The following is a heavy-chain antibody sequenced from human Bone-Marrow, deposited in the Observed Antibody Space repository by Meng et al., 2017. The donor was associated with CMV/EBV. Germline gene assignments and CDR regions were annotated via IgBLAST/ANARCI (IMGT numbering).Heavy chain of an antibody. CDR2: ILPVLDLT. CDR3: ARAQVYYFDS. V-gene: IGHV1-69*04. D-gene: IGHD2-8*01. Sequence: SVKVSCKASGGTFSSYAISWVRQAPGQGLEWMGRILPVLDLTNYSQKFQGRVTITADKETTTAYMELRGLTSDDTAVYYCARAQVYYFDSWGQGTLVTVSS. J-gene: IGHJ4*02. CDR1: GGTFSSYA.